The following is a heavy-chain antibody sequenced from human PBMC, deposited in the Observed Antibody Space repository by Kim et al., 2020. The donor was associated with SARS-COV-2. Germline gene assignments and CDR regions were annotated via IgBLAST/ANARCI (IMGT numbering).Heavy chain of an antibody. D-gene: IGHD3-10*01. J-gene: IGHJ6*02. Sequence: ADSVKGRYAISRDNDKNTLYLQMNSLRAEDTAVYYCAKDVGGYYYYGMDVWGQGTTVTVSS. CDR3: AKDVGGYYYYGMDV. V-gene: IGHV3-30*02.